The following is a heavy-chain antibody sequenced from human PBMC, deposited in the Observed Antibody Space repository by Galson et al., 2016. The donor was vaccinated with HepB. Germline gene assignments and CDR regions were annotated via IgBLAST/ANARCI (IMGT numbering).Heavy chain of an antibody. V-gene: IGHV3-30*04. CDR2: ITYDGGVK. Sequence: SLRLSCAASGFTFSSYAMHWVRQAPGKGLEWVAAITYDGGVKYYADSVKGRFTISKDTSRNTLYLQMHSLRAEDSAVYYCANGSCTDGLCSNFDYWGQGTLVTVSS. J-gene: IGHJ4*02. D-gene: IGHD2-8*01. CDR3: ANGSCTDGLCSNFDY. CDR1: GFTFSSYA.